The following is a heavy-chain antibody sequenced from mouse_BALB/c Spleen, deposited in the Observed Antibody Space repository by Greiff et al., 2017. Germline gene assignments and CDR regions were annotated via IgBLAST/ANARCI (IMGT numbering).Heavy chain of an antibody. J-gene: IGHJ4*01. D-gene: IGHD2-4*01. Sequence: EVQGVESGGGLVQPGGSRKLSCAASGFTFSSFGMHWVRQAPEKGLEWVAYISSGSSTIYYADTVKGRFTISRDNPKNTLFLQMTSLRSEDTAMYYCARLSMITTYYYAMDYWGQGTSVTVSS. V-gene: IGHV5-17*02. CDR1: GFTFSSFG. CDR2: ISSGSSTI. CDR3: ARLSMITTYYYAMDY.